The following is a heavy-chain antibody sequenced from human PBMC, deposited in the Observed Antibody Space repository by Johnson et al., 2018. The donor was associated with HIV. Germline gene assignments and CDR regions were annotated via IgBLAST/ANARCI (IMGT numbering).Heavy chain of an antibody. V-gene: IGHV3-66*02. CDR2: IYSGGST. CDR1: GFTVSSNY. D-gene: IGHD6-6*01. Sequence: VQLVESGGGLVQPGGSLRLSCAASGFTVSSNYMSWVRQAPGKGLEWVSVIYSGGSTYYADSVKGRFTISRDNSKNTLYPQMNSLRAEDTAVYYCARDRGYSSSSANAFDIWGQGTMVTVSS. CDR3: ARDRGYSSSSANAFDI. J-gene: IGHJ3*02.